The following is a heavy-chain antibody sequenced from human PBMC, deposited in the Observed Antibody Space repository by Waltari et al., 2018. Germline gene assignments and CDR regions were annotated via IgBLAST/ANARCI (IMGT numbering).Heavy chain of an antibody. J-gene: IGHJ3*01. Sequence: EVQLLESGGGLAQPGGSLRLSCATSGFTFLNYAVGWVRRTPGKGLEWVATMGVDGHNTYYADAVKGRFTVSRDESKKTVYLHISSLRADDTAMYYCARRLLSGYSSFDVWGQGTMVTVSS. CDR2: MGVDGHNT. CDR1: GFTFLNYA. V-gene: IGHV3-23*01. D-gene: IGHD3-3*01. CDR3: ARRLLSGYSSFDV.